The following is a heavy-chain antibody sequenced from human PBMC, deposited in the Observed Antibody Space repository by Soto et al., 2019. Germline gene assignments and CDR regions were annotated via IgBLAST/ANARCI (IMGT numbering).Heavy chain of an antibody. CDR2: VFYTGNT. CDR1: RGYVPNYY. V-gene: IGHV4-59*02. D-gene: IGHD6-13*01. Sequence: QVQLQESGPGLVKPSETLSLTCTVSRGYVPNYYWSWVRQSPGKGLEWMGYVFYTGNTNYNPSLKSRVNISVDTSKNQISLKLSSVTPADTAVYFCARGGAGNSKHFDYWGQGTLVTVS. CDR3: ARGGAGNSKHFDY. J-gene: IGHJ4*02.